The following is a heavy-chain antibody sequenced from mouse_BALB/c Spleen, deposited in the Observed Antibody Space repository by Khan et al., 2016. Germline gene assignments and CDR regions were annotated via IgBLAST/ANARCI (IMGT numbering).Heavy chain of an antibody. CDR3: ARTHER. CDR2: INPSSGYT. V-gene: IGHV1-4*01. CDR1: GYTFTSYT. J-gene: IGHJ2*01. Sequence: QVQLQQSGAELARPGASVKMSCKVSGYTFTSYTMHWVKQRPGRGLEWIGYINPSSGYTKYNQKFKDKATLTADKSSSTAYMQLSSLTSEDSAVYSRARTHERWGQGTTLTVSS.